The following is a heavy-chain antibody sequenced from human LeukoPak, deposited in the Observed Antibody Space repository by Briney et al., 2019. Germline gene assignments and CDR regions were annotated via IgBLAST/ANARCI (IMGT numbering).Heavy chain of an antibody. D-gene: IGHD3-22*01. J-gene: IGHJ6*02. Sequence: SGTLSLTCAVSGGSISSSNWWSWVRQPPGKGLEWIGEIYHSGSTNYNPSLKSRVTISVDKSKNQFSLKLSSVTAADTAVYYCARVAYYYDSAGKSLKFFYGMDVWGQGTTVTVSS. CDR1: GGSISSSNW. CDR3: ARVAYYYDSAGKSLKFFYGMDV. V-gene: IGHV4-4*02. CDR2: IYHSGST.